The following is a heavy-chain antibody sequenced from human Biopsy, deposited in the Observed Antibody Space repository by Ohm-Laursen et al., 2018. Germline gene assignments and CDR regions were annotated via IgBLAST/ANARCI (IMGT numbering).Heavy chain of an antibody. J-gene: IGHJ5*02. Sequence: TLSLTCSVSGGSIISYYWTWIRQPPGKGLEWIGHVYNGGITNYNPSLQSRVTMSVDTSKNQFSLNLTSVTAADTAVYYCARHPTGFWFDPWGQGTLVIVSS. V-gene: IGHV4-59*04. CDR2: VYNGGIT. CDR1: GGSIISYY. CDR3: ARHPTGFWFDP.